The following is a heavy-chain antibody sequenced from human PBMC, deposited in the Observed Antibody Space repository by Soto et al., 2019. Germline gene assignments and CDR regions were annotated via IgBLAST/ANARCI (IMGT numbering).Heavy chain of an antibody. J-gene: IGHJ4*02. CDR2: IYYSGST. CDR3: AREDPRYGLPDY. CDR1: GGSISSYY. Sequence: SETLSLTCTVSGGSISSYYWSWIRQPPGKGLEWIGYIYYSGSTNYNPSLKSRVTISVDTSKNQFSLKLSSVTAADTAVYYCAREDPRYGLPDYWGQGTLVTVSS. V-gene: IGHV4-59*01. D-gene: IGHD4-17*01.